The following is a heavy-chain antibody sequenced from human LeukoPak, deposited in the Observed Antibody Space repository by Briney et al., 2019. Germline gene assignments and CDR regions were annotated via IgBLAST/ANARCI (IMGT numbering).Heavy chain of an antibody. CDR3: ARDQGWVPTAFEF. J-gene: IGHJ4*02. CDR1: GFSFTSYG. V-gene: IGHV3-30*02. D-gene: IGHD4/OR15-4a*01. Sequence: GGSLRLSCAASGFSFTSYGFHWFRQAPGKGLEWVAYIRYDGNNEDYADSVKGRFTISRDNSKNMVFLQMNRLRLEDTAVFYCARDQGWVPTAFEFWGQGILVTVSS. CDR2: IRYDGNNE.